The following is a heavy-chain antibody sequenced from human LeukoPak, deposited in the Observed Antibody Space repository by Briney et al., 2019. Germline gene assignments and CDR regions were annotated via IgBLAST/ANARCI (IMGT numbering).Heavy chain of an antibody. CDR1: GGSISSYY. CDR2: IYYSGST. Sequence: SETLSLTCTVSGGSISSYYWSWIRQPPGEGLGVFGYIYYSGSTNYNPSLKSRVTISGDTSKNQFSLQLSSVAAADTAVYYCARRRRQVWFFWFDPWGQGTLVTVSS. CDR3: ARRRRQVWFFWFDP. J-gene: IGHJ5*02. D-gene: IGHD5-18*01. V-gene: IGHV4-59*12.